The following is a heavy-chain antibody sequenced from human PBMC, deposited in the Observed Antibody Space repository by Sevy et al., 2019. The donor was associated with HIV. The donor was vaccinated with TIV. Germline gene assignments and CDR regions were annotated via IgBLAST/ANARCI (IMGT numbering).Heavy chain of an antibody. CDR2: IIPIFGTA. D-gene: IGHD3-22*01. CDR1: GGTFSSYA. V-gene: IGHV1-69*13. J-gene: IGHJ6*02. CDR3: ARVIDSSDQDYYYYYGMDV. Sequence: ASVKVSCKASGGTFSSYAISWVRQAPGQGLEWMGGIIPIFGTANYAQMFQGRVTITADESTSTAYMELSSLRSEDTAVYYCARVIDSSDQDYYYYYGMDVWGQGTTVTVSS.